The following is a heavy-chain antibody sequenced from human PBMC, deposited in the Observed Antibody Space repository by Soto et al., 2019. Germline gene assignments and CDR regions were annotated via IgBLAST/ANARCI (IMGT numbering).Heavy chain of an antibody. CDR3: ARDQGWEAAGPGGQAFDI. Sequence: SETLSLTCTVSGGSISSYYWSWIRQPPGKGLEWIGYIYYSGSTNYNPSLKSRVTISVDTSKNQFSLKLSSVTAADTAVYYCARDQGWEAAGPGGQAFDIWGQGKMVTVXS. CDR2: IYYSGST. V-gene: IGHV4-59*01. CDR1: GGSISSYY. J-gene: IGHJ3*02. D-gene: IGHD6-13*01.